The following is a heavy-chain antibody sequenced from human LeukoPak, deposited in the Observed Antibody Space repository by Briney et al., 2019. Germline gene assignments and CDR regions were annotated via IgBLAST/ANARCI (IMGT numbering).Heavy chain of an antibody. CDR2: IILISPTA. Sequence: SVKVSCKASGGTLSTHAVSWVRQAPGQWLEWMGGIILISPTANYAQKFQDRVTITMDQYTTYMELSSLRSDDTAVYYCATGRVSDTTLVSWFDTWGQGTLVTVSS. CDR1: GGTLSTHA. CDR3: ATGRVSDTTLVSWFDT. D-gene: IGHD5-18*01. J-gene: IGHJ5*02. V-gene: IGHV1-69*05.